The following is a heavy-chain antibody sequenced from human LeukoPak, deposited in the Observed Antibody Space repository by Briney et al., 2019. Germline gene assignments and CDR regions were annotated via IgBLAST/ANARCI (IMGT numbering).Heavy chain of an antibody. CDR3: ARGRRDGYNFASRYYFDY. Sequence: GSLRLSCAASGFTFSSYAMSWVRQAPGKGLEWIGEINHSGSTNYNPSLKSRVTISVDTSKNQFSLKLSSVTAADTAVYYCARGRRDGYNFASRYYFDYWGQGTLVTVSS. V-gene: IGHV4-34*01. CDR1: GFTFSSYA. D-gene: IGHD5-24*01. J-gene: IGHJ4*02. CDR2: INHSGST.